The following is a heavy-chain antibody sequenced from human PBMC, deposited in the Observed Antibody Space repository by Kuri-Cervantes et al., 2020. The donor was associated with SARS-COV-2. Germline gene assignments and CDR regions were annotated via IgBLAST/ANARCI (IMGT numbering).Heavy chain of an antibody. CDR2: ISGSGGST. J-gene: IGHJ4*02. V-gene: IGHV3-23*01. Sequence: GGSLRLSCAASGFTFSSYATSWVRQAPGKGLEWVSAISGSGGSTYYADSVKGRFTISRDNSKNTLYLQMNSLRAEDTAVYYCAKDDILTGYTPLWYWGQGTLVTVSS. D-gene: IGHD3-9*01. CDR3: AKDDILTGYTPLWY. CDR1: GFTFSSYA.